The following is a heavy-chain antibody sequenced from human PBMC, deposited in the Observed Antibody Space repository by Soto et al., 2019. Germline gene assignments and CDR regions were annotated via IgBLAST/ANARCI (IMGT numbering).Heavy chain of an antibody. J-gene: IGHJ4*02. D-gene: IGHD7-27*01. V-gene: IGHV4-28*03. CDR1: GYSISSSNW. CDR3: ARGPSGDKVDY. Sequence: PSETLSLTCAVSGYSISSSNWWGWIRQPPGKGLEWIGYIYYSGTTYYNPSLKSRVTMSVDTSKNQFSLKLTSVTAVDTAVYYCARGPSGDKVDYWGQGIQVTVSS. CDR2: IYYSGTT.